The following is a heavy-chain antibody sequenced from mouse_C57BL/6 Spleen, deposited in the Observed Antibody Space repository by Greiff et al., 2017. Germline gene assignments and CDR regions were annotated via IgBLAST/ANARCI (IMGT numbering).Heavy chain of an antibody. CDR1: GFTFSDYG. J-gene: IGHJ3*01. V-gene: IGHV5-17*01. Sequence: EVMLVESGGGLVKPGGSLKLSCAASGFTFSDYGMHWVRQAPEKGLEWVAYISSGSSTIYYADTVKGRFTISRDNAKNTLYLQMTSLRSEDTAMYYCARPGFYYSNWFAYWGQGTLVTVSA. CDR3: ARPGFYYSNWFAY. CDR2: ISSGSSTI. D-gene: IGHD2-5*01.